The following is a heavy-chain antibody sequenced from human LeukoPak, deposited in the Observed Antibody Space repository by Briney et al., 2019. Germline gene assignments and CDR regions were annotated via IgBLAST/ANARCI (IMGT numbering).Heavy chain of an antibody. CDR3: ARDPGAFPYFFDY. J-gene: IGHJ4*02. CDR1: GFTFSSYA. Sequence: GRSLRLSCAASGFTFSSYAMHWVRQAPGKGLEWVAVISYDGSNKYYADSVKGRFTISRDNSKNTLYLQMNSLRVEDSAVYFCARDPGAFPYFFDYWGQGILVTVSS. CDR2: ISYDGSNK. V-gene: IGHV3-30-3*01. D-gene: IGHD4/OR15-4a*01.